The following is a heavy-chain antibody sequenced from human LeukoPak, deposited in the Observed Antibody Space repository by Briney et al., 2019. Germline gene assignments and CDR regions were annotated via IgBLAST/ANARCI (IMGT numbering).Heavy chain of an antibody. J-gene: IGHJ4*02. CDR2: ISGSGGST. V-gene: IGHV3-23*01. CDR1: GFTSSSYW. CDR3: ATGRALFDY. D-gene: IGHD2-15*01. Sequence: GGSLRLSCAASGFTSSSYWMSWVRQAPGKGLEWVSAISGSGGSTYYADSVKGRFTISRDNSKNTLYLQMNGLRAEDTAVYYCATGRALFDYWGQGTLVTVSS.